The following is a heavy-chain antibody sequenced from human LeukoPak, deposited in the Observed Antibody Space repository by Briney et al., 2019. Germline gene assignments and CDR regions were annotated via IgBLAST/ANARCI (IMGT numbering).Heavy chain of an antibody. J-gene: IGHJ3*02. D-gene: IGHD3-22*01. V-gene: IGHV4-31*03. CDR1: GGSISSGGYY. Sequence: SETLSLTCTVSGGSISSGGYYWSWIRQHPGKGLEWIGYIYYSGSTYYNPSLKSRVTISVDTSKNQFSLKLSSVTAADTAVYYCARGPKFLAWYYYDSGGYQDDAFDIWGQGTMVTVSS. CDR2: IYYSGST. CDR3: ARGPKFLAWYYYDSGGYQDDAFDI.